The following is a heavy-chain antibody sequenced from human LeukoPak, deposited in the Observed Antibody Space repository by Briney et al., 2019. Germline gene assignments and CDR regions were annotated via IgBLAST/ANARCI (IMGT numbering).Heavy chain of an antibody. CDR1: GYNFTSYW. CDR2: IYPGDSDT. Sequence: GESLKISCKVSGYNFTSYWIGWVRQMPGKGLEWMGIIYPGDSDTRYSPSFQGQVTISADKSISTAYLQWSSLKASDTAMYYCARPNYYDSSGYNDYWGQGTLVAVSS. V-gene: IGHV5-51*01. J-gene: IGHJ4*02. D-gene: IGHD3-22*01. CDR3: ARPNYYDSSGYNDY.